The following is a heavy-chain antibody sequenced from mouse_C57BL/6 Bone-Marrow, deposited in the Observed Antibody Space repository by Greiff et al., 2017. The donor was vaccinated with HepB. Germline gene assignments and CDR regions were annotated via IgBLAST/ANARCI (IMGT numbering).Heavy chain of an antibody. CDR2: INPGSGGT. CDR3: ARGRNGYYPYYFDY. CDR1: GYAFTNYL. V-gene: IGHV1-54*01. Sequence: VQLQQSGAELVRPGTSVKVSCKASGYAFTNYLIEGVKQRPGQGLEGIGVINPGSGGTNYNEKFKGKATLTADKSSSTAYMQLSSLTSEDSAVYFCARGRNGYYPYYFDYWGQGTTLTVSS. J-gene: IGHJ2*01. D-gene: IGHD2-3*01.